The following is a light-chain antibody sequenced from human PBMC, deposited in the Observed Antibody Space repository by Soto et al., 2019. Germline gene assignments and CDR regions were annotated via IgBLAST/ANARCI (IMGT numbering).Light chain of an antibody. CDR3: NSYAGSNNWV. CDR1: SSDVGGYNY. CDR2: EVS. J-gene: IGLJ3*02. V-gene: IGLV2-8*01. Sequence: QSALTQPPSASGSPGQSVTISCTGTSSDVGGYNYVSWYQQHPGKAPKLMIYEVSKRPSGVPDRFSGSKSGNTASLTVGGLQAGDEADYYCNSYAGSNNWVFGGGTKLTVL.